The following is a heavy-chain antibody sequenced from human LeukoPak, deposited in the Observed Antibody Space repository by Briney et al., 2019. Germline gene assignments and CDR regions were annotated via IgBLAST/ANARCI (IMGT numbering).Heavy chain of an antibody. CDR2: IKTKIDGGTT. V-gene: IGHV3-15*01. CDR3: TTQPWQVDY. D-gene: IGHD6-19*01. J-gene: IGHJ4*02. Sequence: GGSLRLSCAASGFTFSNAWMSWVRQAPGKGLEWVGRIKTKIDGGTTDYAAPVKGRFTISRDDSKNTLYLQMNSLKTEDTAVYYCTTQPWQVDYWGQGTLVTVSS. CDR1: GFTFSNAW.